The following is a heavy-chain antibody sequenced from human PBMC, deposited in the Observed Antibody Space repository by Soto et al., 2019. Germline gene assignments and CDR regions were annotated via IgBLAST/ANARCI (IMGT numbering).Heavy chain of an antibody. J-gene: IGHJ5*02. V-gene: IGHV3-23*01. CDR3: AKAGGYDILTGYRNRFDP. D-gene: IGHD3-9*01. CDR2: ISGGGGST. CDR1: GFSFSSYA. Sequence: EVQLLESGGGLVQPGGSLRLSCAASGFSFSSYAMSWVRQAPGKGLEWVSGISGGGGSTYYAVSVKGRFTISRDNSKNTRSLQMNSLRVEDTSIYYCAKAGGYDILTGYRNRFDPWGQGTLVTVSS.